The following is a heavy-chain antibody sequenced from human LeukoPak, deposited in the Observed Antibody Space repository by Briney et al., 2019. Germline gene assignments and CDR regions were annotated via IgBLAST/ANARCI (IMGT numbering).Heavy chain of an antibody. CDR3: ATDRGGWYGDYSDY. V-gene: IGHV3-23*01. D-gene: IGHD6-19*01. CDR2: ISGSGGST. J-gene: IGHJ4*02. Sequence: GGSLRLSCAASGFTFSSYAMSWVRQAPGKGLEWVSAISGSGGSTYYADSVKGRFTISRDNSKNTLYLQMNSLRAEDTAVYYCATDRGGWYGDYSDYWGQGTQVTVSS. CDR1: GFTFSSYA.